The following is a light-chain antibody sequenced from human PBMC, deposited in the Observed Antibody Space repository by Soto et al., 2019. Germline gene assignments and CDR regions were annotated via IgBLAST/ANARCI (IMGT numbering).Light chain of an antibody. CDR2: EGS. V-gene: IGLV2-23*01. CDR3: ATWDGSLPAEV. CDR1: SSDVGSYNL. Sequence: QSVLTQPASVSGSPGQSITISCTGTSSDVGSYNLVSWYQQHPGKAPKLMIYEGSNRPSGISNRFSGSKSGNTASLTISGLQAEDEADYYCATWDGSLPAEVFGGGTKLTVL. J-gene: IGLJ2*01.